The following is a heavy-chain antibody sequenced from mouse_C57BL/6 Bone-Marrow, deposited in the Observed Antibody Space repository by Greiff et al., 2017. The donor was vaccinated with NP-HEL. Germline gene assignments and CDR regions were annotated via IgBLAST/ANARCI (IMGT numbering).Heavy chain of an antibody. CDR1: GYAFSSSW. V-gene: IGHV1-82*01. J-gene: IGHJ2*01. Sequence: VKLQQSGPELVKPGASVKISCKASGYAFSSSWMNWVKQRPGKGLEWIGRIYPGDGDTNYNGKFKGKATLTADESSSTAYMQLSSLTSEDSAVYFCARGLGGVHFDYWGQGTTLTVSS. CDR3: ARGLGGVHFDY. D-gene: IGHD4-1*01. CDR2: IYPGDGDT.